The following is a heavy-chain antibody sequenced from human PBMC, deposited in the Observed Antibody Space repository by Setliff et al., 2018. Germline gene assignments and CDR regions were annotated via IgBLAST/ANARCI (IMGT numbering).Heavy chain of an antibody. CDR1: GGTFRSYG. D-gene: IGHD5-18*01. J-gene: IGHJ6*03. CDR3: AREGVDTRSSTDYRYYMDV. CDR2: TIPSFGST. V-gene: IGHV1-69*05. Sequence: EASVKVSCKASGGTFRSYGISWVRQAPGQGLEWMGGTIPSFGSTNYAQKFQDRVTIITDGSTSTAYMELSSLRTEDTAVYYCAREGVDTRSSTDYRYYMDVWGKGTTVTVSS.